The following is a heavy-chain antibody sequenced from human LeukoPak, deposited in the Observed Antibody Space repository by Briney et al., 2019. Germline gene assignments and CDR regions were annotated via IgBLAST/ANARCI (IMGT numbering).Heavy chain of an antibody. CDR2: ISSSSSYI. V-gene: IGHV3-21*01. J-gene: IGHJ1*01. CDR3: CRGSGGIPSYFQH. CDR1: GFTFSSYS. Sequence: GGSLRLSCAASGFTFSSYSMNWVRQAPGKGLEWVSSISSSSSYIYYADSVKGRFTISRDNAKNSLYLQMNSLRAEDTAVYYWCRGSGGIPSYFQHWGQGTLVTVSS. D-gene: IGHD2-15*01.